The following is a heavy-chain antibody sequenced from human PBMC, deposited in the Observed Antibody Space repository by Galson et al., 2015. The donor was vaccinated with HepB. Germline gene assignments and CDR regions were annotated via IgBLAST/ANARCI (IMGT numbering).Heavy chain of an antibody. J-gene: IGHJ4*02. V-gene: IGHV3-21*01. CDR2: IRSSSSYI. CDR3: ARTPKAIAAAGKGGPIDY. Sequence: SLRLSCAASTLILTKYAMTWVRQAPGKGLEWVSSIRSSSSYISYADSVKGRFTISRDYAKNSLYLQMNSLRAEDTAVYYCARTPKAIAAAGKGGPIDYWGQGTLVTVSS. D-gene: IGHD6-13*01. CDR1: TLILTKYA.